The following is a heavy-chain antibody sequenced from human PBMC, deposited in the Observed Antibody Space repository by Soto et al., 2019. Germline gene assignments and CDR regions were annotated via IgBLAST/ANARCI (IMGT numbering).Heavy chain of an antibody. J-gene: IGHJ6*02. D-gene: IGHD3-3*01. CDR3: ARVANVDLWTDYRNKEGTYGMDV. CDR2: ISSGASNM. V-gene: IGHV3-48*03. CDR1: GFAFSGFE. Sequence: EEQLVESGGGLVQPGGSLRLSCAASGFAFSGFEMNWVRQAPGKGLEWVSYISSGASNMYYADSVKGRFTISRDNAQSSLYLTMNSVRVVDTAVYYCARVANVDLWTDYRNKEGTYGMDVWGQGTTVTVSS.